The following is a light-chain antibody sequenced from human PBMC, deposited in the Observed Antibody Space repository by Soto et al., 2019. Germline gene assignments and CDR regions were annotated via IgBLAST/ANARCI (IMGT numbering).Light chain of an antibody. V-gene: IGKV1-39*01. CDR2: TAG. Sequence: IQMTQSPSSLSASVGDRVTITCRASQRITTYLNWYQQKPGNAPKLLITTAGTLQRGVPSRFSGSGSGTDFNLTITSLQREDFATYFCQQTYSTPYTFGQGTKLEIK. CDR3: QQTYSTPYT. J-gene: IGKJ2*01. CDR1: QRITTY.